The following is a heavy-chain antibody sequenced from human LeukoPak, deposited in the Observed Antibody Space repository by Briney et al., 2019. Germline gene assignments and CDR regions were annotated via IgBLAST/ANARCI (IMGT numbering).Heavy chain of an antibody. Sequence: SETLSLTCTVFGGSISSSSYYWAWIRQPPGKGLEWIGSIYYSGSTYYNPSLKSRVTISVDTSKNQFSLKLSSVTAADTAVYYCARAISGSYQLDYWGQGTLVTVSS. V-gene: IGHV4-39*07. CDR2: IYYSGST. CDR3: ARAISGSYQLDY. D-gene: IGHD1-26*01. CDR1: GGSISSSSYY. J-gene: IGHJ4*02.